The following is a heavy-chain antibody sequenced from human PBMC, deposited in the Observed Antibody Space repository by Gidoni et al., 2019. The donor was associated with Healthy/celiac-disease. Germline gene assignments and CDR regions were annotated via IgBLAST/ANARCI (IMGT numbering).Heavy chain of an antibody. Sequence: QITLKESGPTLVKPTQTLTLTCTFSGFSLSTSGVGVGWIRQPPGKALEWLALIYWDDDKRYSPSLKSRLTITKDTSKNQVVLTMTNMDPEDTATYYCAHLYYYGSGSYPDAFDIWGQGTMVTVSS. D-gene: IGHD3-10*01. J-gene: IGHJ3*02. CDR2: IYWDDDK. CDR3: AHLYYYGSGSYPDAFDI. CDR1: GFSLSTSGVG. V-gene: IGHV2-5*02.